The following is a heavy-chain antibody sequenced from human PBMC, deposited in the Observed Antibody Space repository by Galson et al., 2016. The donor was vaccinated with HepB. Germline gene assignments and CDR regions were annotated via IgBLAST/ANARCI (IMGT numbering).Heavy chain of an antibody. Sequence: SLRLSCAASGFNLDDYAMHWVRQAPGKGLEWVPGISWRGGNIDYADSVKGRFTISRDNAKNSLYLQITSLRPEDTALYYCGRDQTAVSGTGSWFDPWGQGTLVAVSS. D-gene: IGHD6-13*01. J-gene: IGHJ5*02. CDR1: GFNLDDYA. V-gene: IGHV3-9*01. CDR2: ISWRGGNI. CDR3: GRDQTAVSGTGSWFDP.